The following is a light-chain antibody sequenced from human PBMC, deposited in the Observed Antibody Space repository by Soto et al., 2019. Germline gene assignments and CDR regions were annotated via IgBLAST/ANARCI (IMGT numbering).Light chain of an antibody. CDR2: KVS. V-gene: IGKV2-30*01. CDR1: QSLVYSDGNTY. CDR3: MQDTHWLYT. J-gene: IGKJ2*01. Sequence: DVVMTQSPLSLPVTLGQPASISCRSSQSLVYSDGNTYLNWFQQRPGQSPRRLIYKVSNRDSGVPDRFSGSGSGTDFTLKISRVEAKDVGVYYCMQDTHWLYTFGQGTKLEIK.